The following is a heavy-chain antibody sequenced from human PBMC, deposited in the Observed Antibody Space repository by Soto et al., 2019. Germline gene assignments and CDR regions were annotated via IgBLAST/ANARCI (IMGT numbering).Heavy chain of an antibody. D-gene: IGHD5-12*01. V-gene: IGHV3-30*18. CDR3: AKDEGYSGPDY. CDR1: GFTFSSYG. CDR2: ISYDGSNK. Sequence: GESLKISCAASGFTFSSYGMHWVRQAPGKGLEWVAVISYDGSNKYYADSVKGRFTISRDNSKNTLYLQMNSLRAEDTAVYYCAKDEGYSGPDYWGQGTLVTVSS. J-gene: IGHJ4*02.